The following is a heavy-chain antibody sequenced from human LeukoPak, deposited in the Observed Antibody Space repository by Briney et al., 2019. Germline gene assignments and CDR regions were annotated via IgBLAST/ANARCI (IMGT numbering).Heavy chain of an antibody. CDR1: GYSVSNSYY. V-gene: IGHV4-38-2*01. Sequence: NPSETLSLTCGVSGYSVSNSYYWGWIRQPPGKGLEWIGSIYNSVSTYYNPSLKSRVTMSVDTSKNQFSLKLTSVTAADTAVYYCVRNASTGYFDYWGQGTLVTVSS. CDR3: VRNASTGYFDY. J-gene: IGHJ4*02. D-gene: IGHD3-16*01. CDR2: IYNSVST.